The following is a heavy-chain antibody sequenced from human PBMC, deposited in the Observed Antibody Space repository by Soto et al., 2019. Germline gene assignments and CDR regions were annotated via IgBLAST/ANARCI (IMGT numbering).Heavy chain of an antibody. CDR3: AREGQGYDFWSGYYGRRGGFWFDP. CDR1: GGSISSYY. J-gene: IGHJ5*02. CDR2: IYYSGST. V-gene: IGHV4-59*01. D-gene: IGHD3-3*01. Sequence: PSENLSLTCTVSGGSISSYYWSWIRQPPGKGLEWIGYIYYSGSTNYNPSLKSRVTLSVDTSKNQFSLKLSSVTAADTAVYYCAREGQGYDFWSGYYGRRGGFWFDPWGQGTLVTVSS.